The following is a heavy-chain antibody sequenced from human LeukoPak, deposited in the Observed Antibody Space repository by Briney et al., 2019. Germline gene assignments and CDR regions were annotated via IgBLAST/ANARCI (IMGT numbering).Heavy chain of an antibody. CDR2: IGVYNGNT. J-gene: IGHJ3*02. V-gene: IGHV1-18*01. CDR1: GYTFSKHG. CDR3: ARASFFRGRRKDDAFDI. Sequence: ASVKVSCKASGYTFSKHGISWVRQAPGQGLEWMGWIGVYNGNTEYAQKFQGRVIMTTDTSTSTAYMELRSLRSDDTAVYYCARASFFRGRRKDDAFDIWGQGTMVTVSS. D-gene: IGHD3-3*02.